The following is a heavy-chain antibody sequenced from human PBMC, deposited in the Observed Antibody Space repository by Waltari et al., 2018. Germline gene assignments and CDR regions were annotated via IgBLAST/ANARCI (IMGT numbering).Heavy chain of an antibody. CDR1: GFTFCGSW. J-gene: IGHJ4*02. V-gene: IGHV3-7*01. CDR3: ARRVPFDY. Sequence: EVQLVESGGGLVQPGGSLRLFCAAPGFTFCGSWTSWVRQAPGKGLEWGANIKQDGSATYYGDSVKGRFTISRDNAKNTLYLQMNSLRAEDTAVYYCARRVPFDYWGQGTLVTVSS. CDR2: IKQDGSAT.